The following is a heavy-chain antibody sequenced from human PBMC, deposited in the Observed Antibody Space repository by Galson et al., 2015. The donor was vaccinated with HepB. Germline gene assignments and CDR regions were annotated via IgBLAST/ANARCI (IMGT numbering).Heavy chain of an antibody. Sequence: SVKVSCKASGGTFSSYAISWVRQAPGQGLEWMGGIIPILGIANYAQKFQGRVTITADKSTSTAYMELSSLRSEDTAVYYCARHLGYCSGGSCYDYWGQGTLVTVSS. D-gene: IGHD2-15*01. CDR3: ARHLGYCSGGSCYDY. V-gene: IGHV1-69*10. CDR2: IIPILGIA. J-gene: IGHJ4*02. CDR1: GGTFSSYA.